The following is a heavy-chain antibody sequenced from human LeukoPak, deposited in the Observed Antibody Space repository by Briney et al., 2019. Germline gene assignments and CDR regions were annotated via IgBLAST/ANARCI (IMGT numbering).Heavy chain of an antibody. D-gene: IGHD3-10*01. Sequence: SQTLSLTCTVSGGSISSYYWSWIRQPPGKGLEWTGYIYYSGSTNYNPTLKSRVTISVDTSKNQFSLKLSSVTAADTAVYYCARERWFGEFNAFDIWGQGTMVTVSS. CDR3: ARERWFGEFNAFDI. J-gene: IGHJ3*02. V-gene: IGHV4-59*01. CDR2: IYYSGST. CDR1: GGSISSYY.